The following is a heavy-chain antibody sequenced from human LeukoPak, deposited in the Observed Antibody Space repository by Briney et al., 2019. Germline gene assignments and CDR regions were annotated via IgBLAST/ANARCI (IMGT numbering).Heavy chain of an antibody. D-gene: IGHD5-12*01. CDR1: GFTFSSYA. J-gene: IGHJ4*02. CDR3: AKFDESTQDIVATITFDY. CDR2: ISGSGGST. V-gene: IGHV3-23*01. Sequence: GGSLRLSCAASGFTFSSYAMSCVRQAPGKGLEWVSAISGSGGSTYYADSVKGRFTISRDNSKNTLYLQMNSLRAEDTAVYYCAKFDESTQDIVATITFDYWGQGALVTVSS.